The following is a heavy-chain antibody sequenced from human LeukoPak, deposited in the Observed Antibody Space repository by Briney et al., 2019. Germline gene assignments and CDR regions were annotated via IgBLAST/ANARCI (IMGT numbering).Heavy chain of an antibody. V-gene: IGHV1-8*01. D-gene: IGHD3-3*01. CDR3: ARGVRFLEWLLFRWFDP. CDR1: GYTFTSYD. J-gene: IGHJ5*02. CDR2: MNPNSGNT. Sequence: RASVKVSCKASGYTFTSYDINWVRQATGQGLEWMGWMNPNSGNTGYAQKFQGRVTTTRNTSISTAYMELSSLRSEDTAVYYCARGVRFLEWLLFRWFDPWGQGTLVTVSS.